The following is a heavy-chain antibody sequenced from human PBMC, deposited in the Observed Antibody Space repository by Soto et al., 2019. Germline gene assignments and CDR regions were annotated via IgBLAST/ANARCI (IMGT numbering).Heavy chain of an antibody. D-gene: IGHD5-12*01. CDR2: TSPAGSST. CDR3: ARGKTGYGNFDY. J-gene: IGHJ4*01. Sequence: DVQLVESGGGIVQPGGSLRLSCAASGFTVTSYWMHWVRQAPGKGLVWVSRTSPAGSSTYYADFVRGRFTISKDTAKNMLDLQLNSLGAEDTAVYYCARGKTGYGNFDYWGHGTLVTVSS. CDR1: GFTVTSYW. V-gene: IGHV3-74*01.